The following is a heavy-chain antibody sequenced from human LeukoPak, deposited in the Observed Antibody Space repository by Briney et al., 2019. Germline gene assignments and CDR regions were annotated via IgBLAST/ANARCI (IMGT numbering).Heavy chain of an antibody. Sequence: PGRSLRLSCAASGFTFSSYGMHWVRQAPGKGLEWVAVIWYDGSNKYYADSVKGRFTISRDNSKNTLYLQMNSLRAEDTAVYYCARDMVVTAPWGFDPWGQGTLVTVPS. CDR2: IWYDGSNK. CDR3: ARDMVVTAPWGFDP. D-gene: IGHD2-21*02. CDR1: GFTFSSYG. V-gene: IGHV3-33*01. J-gene: IGHJ5*02.